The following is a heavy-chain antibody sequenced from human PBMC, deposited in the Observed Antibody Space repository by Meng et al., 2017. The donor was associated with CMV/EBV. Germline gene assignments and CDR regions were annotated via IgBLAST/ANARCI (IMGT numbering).Heavy chain of an antibody. CDR3: ARDGLRNYYYYGMDV. J-gene: IGHJ6*02. Sequence: GESLKISCAASGFTFRTSGMNWVRQAPGKGLEWVSSISPSGNYIYYAASLKGRFTISRDNANNSLFLQMNSLRAEDTAVYLCARDGLRNYYYYGMDVWGQGTTVTVSS. D-gene: IGHD5/OR15-5a*01. CDR1: GFTFRTSG. V-gene: IGHV3-21*06. CDR2: ISPSGNYI.